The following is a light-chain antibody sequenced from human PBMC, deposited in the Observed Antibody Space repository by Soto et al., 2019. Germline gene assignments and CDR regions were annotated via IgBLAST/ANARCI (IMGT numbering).Light chain of an antibody. Sequence: DIQLTQSPSFLSASVGDRVTITCRASQGISSYLAWYQQKPGKAPKLLIYAASTLQSGVPSRFSGSGSGTEFTLTISSLQPEDFATYYCQQLNSPLGTFGGGTKVEIK. CDR1: QGISSY. V-gene: IGKV1-9*01. J-gene: IGKJ4*01. CDR3: QQLNSPLGT. CDR2: AAS.